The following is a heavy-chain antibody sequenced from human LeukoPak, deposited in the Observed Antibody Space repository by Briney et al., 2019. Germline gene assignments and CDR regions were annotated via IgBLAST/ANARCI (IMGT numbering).Heavy chain of an antibody. V-gene: IGHV4-4*02. CDR2: VNLQGST. Sequence: PSETLSLTCGVSGGSTSNTNWWTWVRQAPGKGLEWIGEVNLQGSTNYNPSLKSRVAISVDKSENHISLKLTSVTAADTAVYYCAREGGPYRPLDYSGQGTLVTVAS. CDR3: AREGGPYRPLDY. J-gene: IGHJ4*02. CDR1: GGSTSNTNW.